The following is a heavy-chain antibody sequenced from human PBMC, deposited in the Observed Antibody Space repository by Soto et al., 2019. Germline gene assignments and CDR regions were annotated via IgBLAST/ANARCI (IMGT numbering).Heavy chain of an antibody. CDR3: TRGIGYSYGYFEY. CDR1: GYTFTSYY. CDR2: IHPRGGST. J-gene: IGHJ4*02. D-gene: IGHD5-18*01. Sequence: GASVKVSCKASGYTFTSYYMHCVRQAPGQGLEWMGIIHPRGGSTSYAQKFQGRVTMTRDTSTSTVYMELSSLSSDDTAVYYCTRGIGYSYGYFEYWGQETLVTVSS. V-gene: IGHV1-46*01.